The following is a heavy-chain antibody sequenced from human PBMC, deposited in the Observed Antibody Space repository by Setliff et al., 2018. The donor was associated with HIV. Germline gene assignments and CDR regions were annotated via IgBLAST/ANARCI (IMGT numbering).Heavy chain of an antibody. Sequence: HPGGSLRLSCVASGFTFNNYAIHWVRQAPGKGLEWVALISYDGTYKNYAESVKGRFTISRDNSKNTLYVQMNSLRADDTAIYYCVRDLTTIVTRKVFDIWGQGTMVTVSS. D-gene: IGHD4-4*01. V-gene: IGHV3-30*04. CDR3: VRDLTTIVTRKVFDI. J-gene: IGHJ3*02. CDR2: ISYDGTYK. CDR1: GFTFNNYA.